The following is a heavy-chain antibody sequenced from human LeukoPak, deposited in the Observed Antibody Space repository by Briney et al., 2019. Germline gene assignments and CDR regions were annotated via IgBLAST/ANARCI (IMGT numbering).Heavy chain of an antibody. CDR2: IIPIFGTA. J-gene: IGHJ6*03. V-gene: IGHV1-69*06. CDR3: AREYDENPAYYYYYYMDV. CDR1: GGTFSSYG. Sequence: VASVKVSCKASGGTFSSYGISWVRQAPGQGLEWMGGIIPIFGTANYAQKFQGRVTITADKSTSTAYMELSSLRTEDTAVYYCAREYDENPAYYYYYYMDVWGKGTTVTVSS. D-gene: IGHD1-1*01.